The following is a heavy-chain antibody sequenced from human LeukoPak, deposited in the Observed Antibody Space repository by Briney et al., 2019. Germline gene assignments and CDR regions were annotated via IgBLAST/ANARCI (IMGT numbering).Heavy chain of an antibody. Sequence: SETLSLTCTVSGGSISGSSYYWGWIRQPPGKGLEWIGSIYYSGSTYYNPSLKSRVTISVDTSTNQFSLKLSSVTASDTAVYYCARGSSDAFDLWGQGTMVTVSS. CDR3: ARGSSDAFDL. CDR1: GGSISGSSYY. V-gene: IGHV4-39*01. J-gene: IGHJ3*01. CDR2: IYYSGST.